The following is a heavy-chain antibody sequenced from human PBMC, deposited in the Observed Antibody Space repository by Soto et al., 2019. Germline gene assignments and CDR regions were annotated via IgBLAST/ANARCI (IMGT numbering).Heavy chain of an antibody. CDR3: ADLLLEVDTIPS. CDR1: GDSVTTGDYY. V-gene: IGHV4-61*08. D-gene: IGHD5-12*01. Sequence: SETLSLTCSVSGDSVTTGDYYWTWIRQPPGKGLEWIGHIYYTGIAKYNPSLESRVIISQDTSKNQFSLRLTSVTTADTAVYFCADLLLEVDTIPSWGQGTPVTVSS. CDR2: IYYTGIA. J-gene: IGHJ4*02.